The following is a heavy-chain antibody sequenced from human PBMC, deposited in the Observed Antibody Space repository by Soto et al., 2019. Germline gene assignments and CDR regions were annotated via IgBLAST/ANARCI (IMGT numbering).Heavy chain of an antibody. V-gene: IGHV4-39*01. CDR2: IYYSGST. D-gene: IGHD3-22*01. Sequence: TSETLSLTCTVSGGSISSSSYYWGWIRQAPGKGLEWIGSIYYSGSTYYNPSLKSRVTISVDTSKNQFSLKLSSVTAADTAVYYCGLYKYYYDSSGRGGMDVWGQGTTVTVSS. CDR1: GGSISSSSYY. J-gene: IGHJ6*02. CDR3: GLYKYYYDSSGRGGMDV.